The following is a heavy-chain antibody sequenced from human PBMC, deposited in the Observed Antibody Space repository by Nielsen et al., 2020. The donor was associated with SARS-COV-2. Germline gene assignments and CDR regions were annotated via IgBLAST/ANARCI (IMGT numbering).Heavy chain of an antibody. CDR2: IKQDGSEK. D-gene: IGHD6-19*01. J-gene: IGHJ2*01. CDR3: AKAPEQWLVPWWYFDL. V-gene: IGHV3-7*03. CDR1: GFTFSSYW. Sequence: GESLKISCAASGFTFSSYWMSWVRQAPGKGLEWVANIKQDGSEKYYVDSVKGRFTISRDNAKNSLYLQMNSLRAEDTAVYYCAKAPEQWLVPWWYFDLWGRGTLVTVSS.